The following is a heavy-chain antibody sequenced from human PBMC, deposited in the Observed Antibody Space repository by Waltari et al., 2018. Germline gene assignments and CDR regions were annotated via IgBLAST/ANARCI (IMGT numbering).Heavy chain of an antibody. V-gene: IGHV1-69*12. D-gene: IGHD3-16*01. CDR1: GGTFGSYA. Sequence: QVQLVQSGAEVRKPGSSVKVSCKASGGTFGSYAITWVRQAPGEGLGWMGGIIPIFGTAPNYAQKFQGILTITADESTATVYMDLSSLRSDDTAVYYCARRQLGGAFDPWGQGTLVSVSS. J-gene: IGHJ5*02. CDR3: ARRQLGGAFDP. CDR2: IIPIFGTAP.